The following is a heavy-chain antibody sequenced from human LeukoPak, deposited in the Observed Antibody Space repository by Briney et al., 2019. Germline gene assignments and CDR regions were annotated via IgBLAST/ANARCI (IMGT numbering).Heavy chain of an antibody. CDR1: GFTFSSFW. Sequence: GSLRLSCVASGFTFSSFWMSWVRQAPGKGLEWVSGISPSADIKYYADSVKGRFTISRDNSKNMLYLEVISLTADDTAVYYCAKDDAWLRFGEWSQGTLVTVSS. D-gene: IGHD3-10*01. V-gene: IGHV3-23*01. J-gene: IGHJ4*02. CDR3: AKDDAWLRFGE. CDR2: ISPSADIK.